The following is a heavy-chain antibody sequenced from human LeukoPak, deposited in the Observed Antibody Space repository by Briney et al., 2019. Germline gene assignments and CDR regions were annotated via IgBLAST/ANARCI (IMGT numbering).Heavy chain of an antibody. D-gene: IGHD3-10*01. V-gene: IGHV1-69*04. J-gene: IGHJ3*02. CDR1: GGTFSSYA. CDR2: IIPILGIA. CDR3: ARSRITMVRGVSDDAFDI. Sequence: ASVKVSCEASGGTFSSYAISWVRQAPGQGLEWMGRIIPILGIANYAQKFQGRVTITADKSTSTAYMELSSLRSEDTAVYYCARSRITMVRGVSDDAFDIWGQGTMVTVSS.